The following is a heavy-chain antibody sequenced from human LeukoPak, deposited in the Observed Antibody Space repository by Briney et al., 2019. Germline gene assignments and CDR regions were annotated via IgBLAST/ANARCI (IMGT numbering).Heavy chain of an antibody. J-gene: IGHJ4*02. V-gene: IGHV3-33*01. D-gene: IGHD2-15*01. Sequence: GGSLRLSCAASGFTFSSYGMHWVRQAPGKGLEWVAVIWYDGSNKYYADSVKGRFTISRDSSKNTLYLQMNSLRAEDTAVYYCARDPGYCSGGSCFPSFDYWGQGTLVTVSS. CDR2: IWYDGSNK. CDR3: ARDPGYCSGGSCFPSFDY. CDR1: GFTFSSYG.